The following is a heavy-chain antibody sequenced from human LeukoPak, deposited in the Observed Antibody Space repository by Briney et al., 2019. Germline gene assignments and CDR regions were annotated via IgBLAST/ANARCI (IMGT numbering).Heavy chain of an antibody. Sequence: GASVKVSCKVSGYTLTELSMHWVRQAPGKGLEWMGGFDPEDGETIYAQKFQGRVTMTEDTSTDTAYMGLSSLRSEDTAVYYCATRGRSGIVGAFDYWGQGTLVTVSS. V-gene: IGHV1-24*01. CDR1: GYTLTELS. CDR3: ATRGRSGIVGAFDY. J-gene: IGHJ4*02. D-gene: IGHD1-26*01. CDR2: FDPEDGET.